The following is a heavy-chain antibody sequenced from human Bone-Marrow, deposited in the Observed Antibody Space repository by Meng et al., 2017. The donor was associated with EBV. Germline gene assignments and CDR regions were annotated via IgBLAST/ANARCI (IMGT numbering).Heavy chain of an antibody. V-gene: IGHV3-23*01. J-gene: IGHJ4*02. CDR1: GFTFNNYA. CDR3: APGAYGY. CDR2: ISRSGDST. D-gene: IGHD5-12*01. Sequence: EEARLGSGGALVQPGGFLRLSCAASGFTFNNYAMSWVRQAPGKGLEWVSAISRSGDSTYYADSVKGRFTISRDNSKNTLYLQMNSLRAEDTAVYYCAPGAYGYWGQGTLVTVSS.